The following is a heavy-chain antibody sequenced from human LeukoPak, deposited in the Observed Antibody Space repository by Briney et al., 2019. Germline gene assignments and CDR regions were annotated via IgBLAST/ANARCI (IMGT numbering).Heavy chain of an antibody. D-gene: IGHD4-17*01. CDR3: ATAPKIRPSY. J-gene: IGHJ4*02. Sequence: GGSLRLSCAASGFTFSSYWMHWVRQAPGKGLEWVAVISYDGSDKTYADSVKGRLIISRDNSRNTVYLQMNSLRVEDTAVYYCATAPKIRPSYWGQGTLVSVSS. V-gene: IGHV3-30*03. CDR1: GFTFSSYW. CDR2: ISYDGSDK.